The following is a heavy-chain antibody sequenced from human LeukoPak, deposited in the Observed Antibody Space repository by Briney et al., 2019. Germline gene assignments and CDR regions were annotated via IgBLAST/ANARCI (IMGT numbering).Heavy chain of an antibody. CDR3: ARGPHYYGSGSPLDY. CDR1: GGSISSGDYY. J-gene: IGHJ4*02. Sequence: PSQTLSLTCTVSGGSISSGDYYWSWIREPPGKGLEWIGYIYYSGSTYYNPSLKSRVTISVDTSKTQFSLKLSSVTAADTAVYYCARGPHYYGSGSPLDYWGQGTLVTVSS. V-gene: IGHV4-30-4*01. D-gene: IGHD3-10*01. CDR2: IYYSGST.